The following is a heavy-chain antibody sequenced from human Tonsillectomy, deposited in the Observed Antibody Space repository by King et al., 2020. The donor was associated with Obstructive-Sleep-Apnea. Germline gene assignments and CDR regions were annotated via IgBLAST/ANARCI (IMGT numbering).Heavy chain of an antibody. Sequence: VQLVESGGGLVQPGGSLRLSCEASGFTFTNYGMTWVRQPPGKGLDWVSGISGSGGTTYFADSVKGRFTSSRDNSKNTLYLQMNSLRAEETAVYYCAKERSWNEDFDYWGQGTPVTVSS. CDR1: GFTFTNYG. V-gene: IGHV3-23*04. D-gene: IGHD1-1*01. J-gene: IGHJ4*02. CDR2: ISGSGGTT. CDR3: AKERSWNEDFDY.